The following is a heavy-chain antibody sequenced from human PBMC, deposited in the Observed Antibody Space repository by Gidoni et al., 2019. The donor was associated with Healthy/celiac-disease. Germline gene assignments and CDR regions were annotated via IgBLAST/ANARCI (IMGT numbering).Heavy chain of an antibody. CDR2: ISGSGDST. D-gene: IGHD5-12*01. CDR3: AKKFNIVATIGRNAFDI. Sequence: LEWVSAISGSGDSTYYADSVKGRFTISRDNSKNTLYLQMNSLRAEDTAVYYCAKKFNIVATIGRNAFDIWGQGTMVTVSS. V-gene: IGHV3-23*01. J-gene: IGHJ3*02.